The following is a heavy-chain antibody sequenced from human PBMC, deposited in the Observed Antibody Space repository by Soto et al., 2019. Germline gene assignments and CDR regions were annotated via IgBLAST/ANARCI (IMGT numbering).Heavy chain of an antibody. V-gene: IGHV3-7*05. CDR3: ARELELGLLWFGATTTPIDY. J-gene: IGHJ4*02. D-gene: IGHD3-10*01. Sequence: GGSLRLSCAASGFTFSSYWMSWVRQAPGKGLEWVANIKQDGSEKYYVDSVKGRFTISRDNAKNSLYLQMNSLRAEDTAVYYCARELELGLLWFGATTTPIDYWGQGTLVTVSS. CDR2: IKQDGSEK. CDR1: GFTFSSYW.